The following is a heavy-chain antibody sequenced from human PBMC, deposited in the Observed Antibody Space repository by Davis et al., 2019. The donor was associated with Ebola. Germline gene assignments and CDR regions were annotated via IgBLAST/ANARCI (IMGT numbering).Heavy chain of an antibody. CDR3: ARHLASSSWSPFDY. J-gene: IGHJ4*02. CDR2: IYYSGST. Sequence: WVRQAPGKGLEWIGSIYYSGSTYYNPSLKSRVTISVDTSKNQFSLKLSSVTAADTAVYYCARHLASSSWSPFDYWGQGTLVTVSS. D-gene: IGHD6-13*01. V-gene: IGHV4-39*01.